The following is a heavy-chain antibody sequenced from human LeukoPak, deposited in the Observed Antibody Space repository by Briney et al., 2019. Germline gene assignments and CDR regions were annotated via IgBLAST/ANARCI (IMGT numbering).Heavy chain of an antibody. V-gene: IGHV3-23*01. J-gene: IGHJ4*02. CDR2: LSDSGGST. CDR1: GFTFSSYA. CDR3: ARDSLARFDY. D-gene: IGHD6-6*01. Sequence: GGSLRLSCAASGFTFSSYAMSWVRQAPGKGLEWVSALSDSGGSTYYADSVKGRFTISRDNSKNTLYLQMNSLRDEDTAVYYCARDSLARFDYWGQGTLVTVSS.